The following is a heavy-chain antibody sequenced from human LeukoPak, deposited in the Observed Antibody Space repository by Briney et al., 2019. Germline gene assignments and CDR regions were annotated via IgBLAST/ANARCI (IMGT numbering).Heavy chain of an antibody. Sequence: GGSLRLSCAASGFTFSSYSMNWVRQAPGKGLEWVSSISSSSSYIYYADSVKGRFTISRDNAKNSLYLQMNSLRAEDTAVYYCARDLIQDYYGSGSYPGGYWGQGTLVTVSS. D-gene: IGHD3-10*01. J-gene: IGHJ4*02. CDR1: GFTFSSYS. CDR3: ARDLIQDYYGSGSYPGGY. CDR2: ISSSSSYI. V-gene: IGHV3-21*01.